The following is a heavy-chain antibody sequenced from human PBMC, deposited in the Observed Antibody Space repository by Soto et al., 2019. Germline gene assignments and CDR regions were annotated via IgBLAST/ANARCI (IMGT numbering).Heavy chain of an antibody. V-gene: IGHV3-30*03. CDR1: GFTFSSYG. CDR2: ISYDGSNK. Sequence: GGSLRLSCAASGFTFSSYGMHWVRQAPGKGLEWVAVISYDGSNKYYADSVKGRFTISRDNSKNTLYLQMNSLRAEDTAVYYCARAEVVPPNFYYYYGMDVWGQGTTVTVSS. J-gene: IGHJ6*02. D-gene: IGHD2-2*01. CDR3: ARAEVVPPNFYYYYGMDV.